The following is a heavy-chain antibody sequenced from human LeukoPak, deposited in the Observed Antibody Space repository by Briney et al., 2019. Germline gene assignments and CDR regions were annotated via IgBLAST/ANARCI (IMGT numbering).Heavy chain of an antibody. J-gene: IGHJ6*03. Sequence: GGSLRLSCAASGFTFRTTRMTWVRQAPGKGPEYIATINSRGDSINYADSVKGRFTVSRDNSKNLLYLQMNSLRVEDTGVYYCAWPYYYYMEVWGKGTTVT. CDR1: GFTFRTTR. V-gene: IGHV3-21*01. CDR3: AWPYYYYMEV. CDR2: INSRGDSI.